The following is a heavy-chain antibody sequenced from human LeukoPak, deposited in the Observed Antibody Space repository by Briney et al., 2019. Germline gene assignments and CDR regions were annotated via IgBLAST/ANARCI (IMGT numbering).Heavy chain of an antibody. Sequence: PETLSLTCAVYGGSFSCYYWSWIRQPPGKGLEWIGEINHSGSTNYNPSLKSRVTISVDTSKNQFSLKLSSVTAADTAVYYCARGSIAVACTNYFDYWGQGTLVTVSS. J-gene: IGHJ4*02. CDR1: GGSFSCYY. V-gene: IGHV4-34*01. CDR2: INHSGST. D-gene: IGHD6-19*01. CDR3: ARGSIAVACTNYFDY.